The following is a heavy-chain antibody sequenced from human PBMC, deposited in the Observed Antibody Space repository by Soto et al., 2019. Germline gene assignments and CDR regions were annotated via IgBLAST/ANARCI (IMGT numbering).Heavy chain of an antibody. D-gene: IGHD3-22*01. CDR1: GFTFSSYW. Sequence: PGGSLRLSCAASGFTFSSYWMSWVRQAPGKGLEWVANIKQDGSEKYYVDSVKGRFTISRDNAKNSLYLQMNSLRAEDTAVYYCAKDITMIVVVITTRSHDYGMDVWGQGTTVTVSS. CDR2: IKQDGSEK. J-gene: IGHJ6*02. CDR3: AKDITMIVVVITTRSHDYGMDV. V-gene: IGHV3-7*01.